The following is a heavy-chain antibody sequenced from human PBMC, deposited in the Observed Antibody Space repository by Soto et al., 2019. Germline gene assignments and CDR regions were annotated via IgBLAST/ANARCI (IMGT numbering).Heavy chain of an antibody. CDR1: GFTFSSYS. CDR3: ARDPRLQFYYYYGMDV. J-gene: IGHJ6*02. Sequence: GGSLRLSCAASGFTFSSYSMNWVRQAPGKGLEWVASISSSSSNIYYADSVKGRFTISRDNSKNTLYLQMNSLRAEDTAVYYCARDPRLQFYYYYGMDVWGQG. D-gene: IGHD4-4*01. V-gene: IGHV3-21*01. CDR2: ISSSSSNI.